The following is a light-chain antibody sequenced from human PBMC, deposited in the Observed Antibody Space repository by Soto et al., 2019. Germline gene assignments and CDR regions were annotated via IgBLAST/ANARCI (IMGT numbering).Light chain of an antibody. CDR3: SSYTSSRTVL. Sequence: QSALTQPASVSGSLGQSITISCTGTSSDVGGYNYVSWYQQHPGKDPKVVIFEVTKRPSGVSSRFSGSKSGNTASLTVSGLQAEDEGDYYCSSYTSSRTVLFGAGTKLTVL. J-gene: IGLJ2*01. CDR2: EVT. CDR1: SSDVGGYNY. V-gene: IGLV2-14*01.